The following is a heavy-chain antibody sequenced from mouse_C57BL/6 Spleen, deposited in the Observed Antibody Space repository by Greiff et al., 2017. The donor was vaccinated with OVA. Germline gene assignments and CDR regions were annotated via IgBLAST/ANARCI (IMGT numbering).Heavy chain of an antibody. D-gene: IGHD2-5*01. CDR2: INPYNGGT. J-gene: IGHJ3*01. Sequence: VQLQQSGPVLVKPGASVKMSCKASGYTFTDYYMNWVKQSHGKSLEWIGVINPYNGGTSYNQKFKGKATLTVDKSSSTAYMELNSLTSEDSAVYYCARGGYSNYEGFAYWGQGTLVTVSA. CDR3: ARGGYSNYEGFAY. CDR1: GYTFTDYY. V-gene: IGHV1-19*01.